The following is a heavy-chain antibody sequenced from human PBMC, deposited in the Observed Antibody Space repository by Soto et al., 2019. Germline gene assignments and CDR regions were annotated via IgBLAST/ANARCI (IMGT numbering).Heavy chain of an antibody. D-gene: IGHD4-17*01. J-gene: IGHJ5*02. Sequence: SETLSLTCTVSGGSISSGGYYWSWIRQHPGKGLEWIGYIYYSGSTYYNPSLKSRVTISVDTSKNQFSLKLSSVTAADTAVYYCARENDYGDYYWFDPWGQGTLVTVSS. CDR3: ARENDYGDYYWFDP. CDR2: IYYSGST. CDR1: GGSISSGGYY. V-gene: IGHV4-31*03.